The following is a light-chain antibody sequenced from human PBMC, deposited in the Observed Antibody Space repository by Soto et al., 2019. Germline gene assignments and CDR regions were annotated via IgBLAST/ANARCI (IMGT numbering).Light chain of an antibody. V-gene: IGLV2-14*01. CDR3: SSYTSSSTLE. CDR2: DVS. Sequence: QSALTQPASVSGSPGQSITISCTGTSSDVGGYNYVSWYQQHPGKAPKLMIYDVSNRPSGVSNRFSGSKSGNTASLTISGLRAEDEDAYSCSSYTSSSTLEFGGGTKVTVL. J-gene: IGLJ3*02. CDR1: SSDVGGYNY.